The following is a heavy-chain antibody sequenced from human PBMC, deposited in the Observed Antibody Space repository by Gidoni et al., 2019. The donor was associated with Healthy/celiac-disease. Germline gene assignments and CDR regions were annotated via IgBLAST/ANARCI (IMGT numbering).Heavy chain of an antibody. CDR3: ARDRRDYDSSGDYYYYGMDV. CDR1: GSTVTLNS. Sequence: QLVASGGGLTQPGGSLRLPCAASGSTVTLNSMCWFHPASGKGLQWVSVIYSGGSTYYSDTVKSRFTISRDNSKNTLYLHMNSLRAEDTAVYYCARDRRDYDSSGDYYYYGMDVWGQGTTVTVSS. V-gene: IGHV3-53*01. CDR2: IYSGGST. D-gene: IGHD3-22*01. J-gene: IGHJ6*02.